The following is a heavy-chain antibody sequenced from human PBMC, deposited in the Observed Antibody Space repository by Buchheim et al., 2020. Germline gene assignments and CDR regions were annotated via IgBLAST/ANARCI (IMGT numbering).Heavy chain of an antibody. CDR3: ARGCDYYDSSGYVFDY. V-gene: IGHV4-34*01. D-gene: IGHD3-22*01. Sequence: QVQLQQWGAGLLKPSETLSLTCAVYGGSFSGYYWSWIRQPPGKGLEWIGEINHSGSTNYNPSLKSRVTIPVATSKNQFSLKLSSVTAADTAVYYCARGCDYYDSSGYVFDYWGQGTL. CDR2: INHSGST. J-gene: IGHJ4*02. CDR1: GGSFSGYY.